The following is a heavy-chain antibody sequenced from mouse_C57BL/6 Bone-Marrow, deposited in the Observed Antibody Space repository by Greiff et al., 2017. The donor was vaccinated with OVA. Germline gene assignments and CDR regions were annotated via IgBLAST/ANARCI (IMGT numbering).Heavy chain of an antibody. V-gene: IGHV5-9*01. CDR2: ISGGGGNT. D-gene: IGHD3-2*02. CDR1: GFTFSSYT. J-gene: IGHJ2*01. CDR3: ARGLRLLDY. Sequence: EVQVVESGGGLVKPGGSLKLSCAASGFTFSSYTMSWVRQTPEKRLEWVATISGGGGNTYYPDSVRGRFTISRDNAKNTLYLQMSSLRSEDTALYYCARGLRLLDYWGQGTTLTVSS.